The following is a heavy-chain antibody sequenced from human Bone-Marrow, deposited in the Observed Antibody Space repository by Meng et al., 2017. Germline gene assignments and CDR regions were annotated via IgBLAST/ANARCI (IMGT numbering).Heavy chain of an antibody. J-gene: IGHJ2*01. D-gene: IGHD4-17*01. V-gene: IGHV4-31*03. CDR2: IYYSGST. CDR3: ASLYGDSSVWYLDL. CDR1: GGSISSGNHY. Sequence: QVDAEESGPGLVKPSQTLSLTCTVSGGSISSGNHYWSWIRQHPGKGLEYIGYIYYSGSTYYNPSLKSRVIISVDTSKNQFSLRLNSVTAADTAVYYCASLYGDSSVWYLDLWGRGTLVTVSS.